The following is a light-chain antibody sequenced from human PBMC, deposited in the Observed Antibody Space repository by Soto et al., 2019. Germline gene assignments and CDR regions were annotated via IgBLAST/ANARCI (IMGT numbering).Light chain of an antibody. J-gene: IGLJ2*01. CDR3: SSCPRRSTVI. CDR2: DIS. CDR1: SSDVGGYNY. Sequence: QSALTQPASVSGSPGQSITISCTGTSSDVGGYNYVSWYQQHPGKAPKLMIYDISNRPSGVSNRFSGSKSGKTASLTISGLQAEAQADYHRSSCPRRSTVIFGGGTAVTV. V-gene: IGLV2-14*03.